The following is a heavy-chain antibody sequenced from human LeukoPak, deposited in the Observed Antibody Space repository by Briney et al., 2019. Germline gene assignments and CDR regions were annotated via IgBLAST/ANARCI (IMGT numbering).Heavy chain of an antibody. J-gene: IGHJ4*02. CDR1: GGSISSSSYY. Sequence: KPSETLSLTCTVSGGSISSSSYYWGWIRQPPGKGLEWIGSIYYSGSTYYNPSLKSRVTISVDTSKNQFSLKLSSVTAADTAVYYCAGWARRFGEFEFDYWGQGTLVTVSS. D-gene: IGHD3-10*01. CDR2: IYYSGST. V-gene: IGHV4-39*01. CDR3: AGWARRFGEFEFDY.